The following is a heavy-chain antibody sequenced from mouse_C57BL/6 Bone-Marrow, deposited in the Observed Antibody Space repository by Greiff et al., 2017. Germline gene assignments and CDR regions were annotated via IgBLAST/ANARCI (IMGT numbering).Heavy chain of an antibody. V-gene: IGHV1-59*01. CDR3: AREYYGSSPFAY. D-gene: IGHD1-1*01. J-gene: IGHJ3*01. Sequence: QVQLQQPGAELVRPGTSVKLSCKASGYTFTSYWMHWVKQRPGQGLEWIGVIDPSDSYTNYNQKFKGKATLTVDTSSSTAYMQLSSLTSEDSAVYYCAREYYGSSPFAYWGQGTLVTVSA. CDR1: GYTFTSYW. CDR2: IDPSDSYT.